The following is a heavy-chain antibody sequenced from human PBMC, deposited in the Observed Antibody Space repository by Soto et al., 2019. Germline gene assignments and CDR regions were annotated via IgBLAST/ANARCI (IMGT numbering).Heavy chain of an antibody. D-gene: IGHD6-13*01. Sequence: PWETLSLTCTVSAGSLSSGDYYWNWIRQPPGKGLEWIGYIYYSGSTYYNPSLKSRVTISVATSKNRFSLKLSSVTAADTAVYFCARAGAAYFYYYGVDVGDQGTTIAVAS. CDR1: AGSLSSGDYY. CDR2: IYYSGST. J-gene: IGHJ6*02. CDR3: ARAGAAYFYYYGVDV. V-gene: IGHV4-30-4*01.